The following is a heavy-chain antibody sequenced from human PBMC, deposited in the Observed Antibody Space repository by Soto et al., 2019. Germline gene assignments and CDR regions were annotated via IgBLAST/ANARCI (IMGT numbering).Heavy chain of an antibody. CDR3: ARHGSSWADTYYYYGMDV. J-gene: IGHJ6*02. CDR1: GYTFTGYY. CDR2: INPNSGGT. D-gene: IGHD6-13*01. V-gene: IGHV1-2*04. Sequence: QVQLVQSGAEVKKPGASVKVSCKASGYTFTGYYMHWVRQAPGQGLEWMGWINPNSGGTNYAQKFQGWVTMTRDTSINTAYMELSRLRSDDTAVYYCARHGSSWADTYYYYGMDVWGQGTTVTVSS.